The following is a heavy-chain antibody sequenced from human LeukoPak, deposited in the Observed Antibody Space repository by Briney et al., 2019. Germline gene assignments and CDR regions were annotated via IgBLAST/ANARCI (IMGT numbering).Heavy chain of an antibody. CDR3: ARLGIDYDILTGYIPDAFDI. V-gene: IGHV4-39*01. D-gene: IGHD3-9*01. CDR1: GGSISSSTYY. Sequence: PSETLSLTCNVSGGSISSSTYYWGWIRQPPGKGLEWIGSIYNSGSTYYNPSLKSRVTIAVDTSKNQFSLKLSSVTAADTAVYYCARLGIDYDILTGYIPDAFDIWGQGTMVTVSS. J-gene: IGHJ3*02. CDR2: IYNSGST.